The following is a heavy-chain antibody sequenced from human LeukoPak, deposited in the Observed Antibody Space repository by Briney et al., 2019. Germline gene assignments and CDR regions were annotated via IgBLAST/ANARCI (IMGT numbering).Heavy chain of an antibody. CDR2: TSVNGGNT. CDR3: ARQLGYCSDGSCYFDY. V-gene: IGHV3-23*01. D-gene: IGHD2-15*01. J-gene: IGHJ4*02. Sequence: GGSLRLSCAASGFTFSNYAMSWVRQAPGKGLEWVSATSVNGGNTYYADSVKGRFTISRDNSKNTLYLQMNSLRAEDTAVYFCARQLGYCSDGSCYFDYWGQGTLVTVSS. CDR1: GFTFSNYA.